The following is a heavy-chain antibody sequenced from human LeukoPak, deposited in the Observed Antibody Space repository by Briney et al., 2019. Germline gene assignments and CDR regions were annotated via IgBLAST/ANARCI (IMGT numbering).Heavy chain of an antibody. J-gene: IGHJ4*02. CDR1: GFTFSSYG. Sequence: GRSLRLSCAASGFTFSSYGMHWVRQAPGKGLEWVVVISYDGSNKYYADSVKGRFTISRDNSKNTLYLQMYSLRAEDTAVYYCAKHLRYYDSSGYNPFDYWGQGTLVTVSS. D-gene: IGHD3-22*01. CDR3: AKHLRYYDSSGYNPFDY. V-gene: IGHV3-30*18. CDR2: ISYDGSNK.